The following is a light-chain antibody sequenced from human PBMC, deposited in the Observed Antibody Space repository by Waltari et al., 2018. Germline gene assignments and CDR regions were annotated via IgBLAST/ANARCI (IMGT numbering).Light chain of an antibody. CDR1: QRVSRT. CDR2: GAS. CDR3: QHYVRLPVT. V-gene: IGKV3-20*01. Sequence: ETVLTQSPGTLSLSPGERATLSCRASQRVSRTLAWYQQKPGQAPRLLIYGASTRATGIPDRFSGSGSGTDFSLTISRLEPEDFAVYYCQHYVRLPVTFGQGTKVEIK. J-gene: IGKJ1*01.